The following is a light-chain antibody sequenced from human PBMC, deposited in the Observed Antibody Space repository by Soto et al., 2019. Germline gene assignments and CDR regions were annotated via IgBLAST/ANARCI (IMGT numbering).Light chain of an antibody. CDR2: GSS. CDR3: QQYGSSPPYT. J-gene: IGKJ2*01. CDR1: QSVSNKY. V-gene: IGKV3-20*01. Sequence: EVVLTQSPGTLSLSPGERATLSCRASQSVSNKYLAWYQQKPGQAPRLLIFGSSDRATGIPDRFSGSGSGPDCTLTISRLEPEDFAVYYCQQYGSSPPYTFGQGTKLEIK.